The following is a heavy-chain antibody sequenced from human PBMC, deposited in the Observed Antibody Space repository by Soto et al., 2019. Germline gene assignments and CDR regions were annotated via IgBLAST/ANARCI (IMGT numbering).Heavy chain of an antibody. J-gene: IGHJ3*02. CDR1: GFTFSSYG. D-gene: IGHD3-9*01. CDR2: IWYDGSNK. CDR3: AREPPSSTIFWAGPQADDAFDI. Sequence: QVQLVESGGGVVQPGRSLRLSCAASGFTFSSYGMHWVRQAPGKGLEWVAVIWYDGSNKYYADSVKGRFTISRDNSKNTLYLQMNSLRAEDTAVYYCAREPPSSTIFWAGPQADDAFDIWGQGTMVTVSS. V-gene: IGHV3-33*01.